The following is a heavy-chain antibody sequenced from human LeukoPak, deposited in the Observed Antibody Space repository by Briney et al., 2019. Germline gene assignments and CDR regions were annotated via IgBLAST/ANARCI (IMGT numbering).Heavy chain of an antibody. CDR1: GGSIGNTSYY. Sequence: SETLSLTCTVSGGSIGNTSYYWGWIRQPPGKGLEWIGNIYYSGTTYYNPSLKTRVTIYVDTSKKQFSLKLNSVTAADTAVYYCARAPHFFDTSGSRYYFDYWGQGALVTVSS. D-gene: IGHD3-22*01. J-gene: IGHJ4*02. V-gene: IGHV4-39*01. CDR3: ARAPHFFDTSGSRYYFDY. CDR2: IYYSGTT.